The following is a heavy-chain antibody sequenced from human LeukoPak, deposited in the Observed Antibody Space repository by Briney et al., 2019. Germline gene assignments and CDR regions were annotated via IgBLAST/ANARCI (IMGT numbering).Heavy chain of an antibody. CDR3: ARVAAAAGGPFDY. D-gene: IGHD6-13*01. Sequence: PGGSLRLSCAASGFTFSSYAMHWVRQAPGKGLEYVSAISSNGGSTYYANSVKGRFTISRDNSKNTLYLQMGSLRAEDVAVYYCARVAAAAGGPFDYWGQGTLVTVSS. V-gene: IGHV3-64*01. J-gene: IGHJ4*02. CDR2: ISSNGGST. CDR1: GFTFSSYA.